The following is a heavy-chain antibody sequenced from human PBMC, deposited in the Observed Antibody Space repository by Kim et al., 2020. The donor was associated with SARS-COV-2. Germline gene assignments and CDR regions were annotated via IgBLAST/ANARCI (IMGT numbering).Heavy chain of an antibody. D-gene: IGHD2-15*01. CDR1: GYSISSGYY. Sequence: SETLSLTCTVSGYSISSGYYWGWIRQPPGKGLEWIGSIYHSGSTYYNPSLKSRVTISVDTSKNQFSLKLSSVTAADTAVYYCARDGIGYCSGGSCSIWGQGTMVTVSS. CDR2: IYHSGST. CDR3: ARDGIGYCSGGSCSI. V-gene: IGHV4-38-2*02. J-gene: IGHJ3*02.